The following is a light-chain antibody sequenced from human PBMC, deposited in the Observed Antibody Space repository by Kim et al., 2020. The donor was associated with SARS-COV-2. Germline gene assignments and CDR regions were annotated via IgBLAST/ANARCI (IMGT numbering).Light chain of an antibody. CDR3: CSYAGSYRVV. J-gene: IGLJ2*01. CDR1: SSDVGGYNY. CDR2: DVS. Sequence: QSALTQPRSVSGSPRQSVTISCTGTSSDVGGYNYVSWYQQHPGKAPKLMIYDVSKRPSGVPDRFSGSKSGNTASLTISGLQAEDEADYYCCSYAGSYRVVFGGGTQLTVL. V-gene: IGLV2-11*01.